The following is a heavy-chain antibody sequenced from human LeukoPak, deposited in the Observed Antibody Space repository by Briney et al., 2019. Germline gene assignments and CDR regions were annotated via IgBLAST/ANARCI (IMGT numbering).Heavy chain of an antibody. Sequence: GGSLRLSCAASGFTFSSYGMHWVRQAPGKGLVWVSRINSDGSSTSYADSVKGRFTISRDNAKNTLYLQMNSLRAEDTAVYYCARDRDDSSGYYPDYWGQGTLVTVSS. CDR3: ARDRDDSSGYYPDY. CDR2: INSDGSST. J-gene: IGHJ4*02. CDR1: GFTFSSYG. V-gene: IGHV3-74*01. D-gene: IGHD3-22*01.